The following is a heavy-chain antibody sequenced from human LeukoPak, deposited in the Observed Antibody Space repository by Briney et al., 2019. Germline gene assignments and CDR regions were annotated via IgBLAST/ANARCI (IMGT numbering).Heavy chain of an antibody. Sequence: SETLSLTCTVSGGSISSSSYYWGWIRQPPGKGLEWIGSIYYSGSTYYNPSLKSRVTISVDTSKNQFSLKLSSVTAADTAVYYCARVGTMIVDTAFDIWGQGTMVTVSS. D-gene: IGHD3-22*01. CDR1: GGSISSSSYY. V-gene: IGHV4-39*07. J-gene: IGHJ3*02. CDR3: ARVGTMIVDTAFDI. CDR2: IYYSGST.